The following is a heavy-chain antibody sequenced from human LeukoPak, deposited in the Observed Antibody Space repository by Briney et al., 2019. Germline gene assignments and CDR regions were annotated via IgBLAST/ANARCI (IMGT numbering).Heavy chain of an antibody. CDR1: GGSFSGYY. Sequence: PSETLSLTCAVYGGSFSGYYWSWIRQPPGKGLEWIGEINHSGSANYNPSLKSRVTISVDTSKNQFSLKLSSVTAADTAVYYCARGAYYDSSGYYYAYYYYYMDVWGKGTTVTVSS. CDR3: ARGAYYDSSGYYYAYYYYYMDV. V-gene: IGHV4-34*01. CDR2: INHSGSA. J-gene: IGHJ6*03. D-gene: IGHD3-22*01.